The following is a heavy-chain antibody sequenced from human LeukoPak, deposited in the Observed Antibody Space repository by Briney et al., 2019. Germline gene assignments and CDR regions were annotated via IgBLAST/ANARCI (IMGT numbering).Heavy chain of an antibody. CDR3: VGGYSYGSLDY. Sequence: SETLSLTCTVSGGSISSYYWSWIRQPPGKGLEWIGYIYYSGSTNYNPSLKSRVTISVDTSKNQFSLKLSSVTAADTAVYYCVGGYSYGSLDYWGQGTLVTVSS. V-gene: IGHV4-59*01. CDR1: GGSISSYY. D-gene: IGHD5-18*01. CDR2: IYYSGST. J-gene: IGHJ4*02.